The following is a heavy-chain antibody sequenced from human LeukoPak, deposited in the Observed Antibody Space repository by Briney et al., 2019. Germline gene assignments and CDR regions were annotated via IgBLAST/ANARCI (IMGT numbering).Heavy chain of an antibody. V-gene: IGHV1-18*01. J-gene: IGHJ3*02. Sequence: ASVKVSCKSSGYTFTIYGSSWVRQTPGQGLDWMGLISAYNSNTNYAQKLQGRVTMTTDTSTSTAYMELRSLRSDDTAVYYCARDSGYSYGYFGADAFDIWGQGTMVTVSS. CDR2: ISAYNSNT. CDR3: ARDSGYSYGYFGADAFDI. D-gene: IGHD5-18*01. CDR1: GYTFTIYG.